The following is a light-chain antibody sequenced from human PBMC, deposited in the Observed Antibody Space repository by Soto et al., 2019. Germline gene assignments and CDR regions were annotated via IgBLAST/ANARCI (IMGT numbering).Light chain of an antibody. J-gene: IGKJ2*01. Sequence: EIVLTQSPATLSLSPGERATLSCRASQSVGSFLAWYQHIPGQAPRLLIYDASNRATGIPARFSGSGSGTDFTLTVSSLEPEDFAFYFCLQRTHWPNTFGQGTKLEMK. CDR2: DAS. V-gene: IGKV3-11*01. CDR3: LQRTHWPNT. CDR1: QSVGSF.